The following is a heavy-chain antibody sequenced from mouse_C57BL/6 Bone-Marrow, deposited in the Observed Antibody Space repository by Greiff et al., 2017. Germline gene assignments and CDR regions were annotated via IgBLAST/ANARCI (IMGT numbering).Heavy chain of an antibody. D-gene: IGHD3-3*01. CDR3: ARKGPMDD. CDR2: IYPGGGYT. V-gene: IGHV1-63*01. CDR1: GYTFTNYW. Sequence: VQLQQSGAELVRPGTSVKMSCKASGYTFTNYWIGWAKQRPGHGLEWIGDIYPGGGYTNYNEKFKGKATLTADKSSSTAYMQFGSLTSEDSAICYCARKGPMDDWGQGTSVTVSS. J-gene: IGHJ4*01.